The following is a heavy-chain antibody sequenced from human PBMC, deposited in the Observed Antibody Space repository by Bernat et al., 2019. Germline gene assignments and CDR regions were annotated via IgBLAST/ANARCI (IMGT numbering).Heavy chain of an antibody. J-gene: IGHJ6*02. D-gene: IGHD4-17*01. V-gene: IGHV1-2*04. Sequence: QVQLVQSGAEVKKPGASVNVSCKASGYTFTGYYIHWVRQHPGQGLQWIGRMNPNSGDTNYAQKFQGLVTMSRGTSIGTAYMERSRLRSDDTAVYYCAREYCDPSYYYYGMDVWGQGTTVTVSS. CDR2: MNPNSGDT. CDR1: GYTFTGYY. CDR3: AREYCDPSYYYYGMDV.